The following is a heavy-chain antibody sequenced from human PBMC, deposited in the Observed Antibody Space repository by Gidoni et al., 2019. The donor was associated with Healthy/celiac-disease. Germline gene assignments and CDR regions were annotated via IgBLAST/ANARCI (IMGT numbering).Heavy chain of an antibody. CDR3: AREYIAAAGTYYYYYYGMDV. V-gene: IGHV1-18*04. D-gene: IGHD6-13*01. CDR1: RHTFTSHG. CDR2: ISAYNGNT. Sequence: QVQLVQSGAEVKKPGASVKVSCQASRHTFTSHGIRWARPAPGHGLEWMGWISAYNGNTNYAQKLQGRVTMTTDTSTSTAYMELRSLRSDDTAVYYCAREYIAAAGTYYYYYYGMDVWGQGTTVTVSS. J-gene: IGHJ6*02.